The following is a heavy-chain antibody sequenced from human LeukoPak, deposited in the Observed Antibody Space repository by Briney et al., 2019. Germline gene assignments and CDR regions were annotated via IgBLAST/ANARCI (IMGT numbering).Heavy chain of an antibody. D-gene: IGHD3-10*01. Sequence: ASVKVSFKASGYTFTVYYMHWVRQAPGQGLEWMGRINPNSGGTNYAQKFQGRVTMTRDTSISTAYMKLSRLRSDDTAVYYCARSMGSGRPIDYWGQGTLVTVSS. CDR3: ARSMGSGRPIDY. J-gene: IGHJ4*02. CDR2: INPNSGGT. CDR1: GYTFTVYY. V-gene: IGHV1-2*06.